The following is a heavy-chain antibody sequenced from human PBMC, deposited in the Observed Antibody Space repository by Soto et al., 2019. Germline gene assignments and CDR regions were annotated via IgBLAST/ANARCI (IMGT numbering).Heavy chain of an antibody. CDR2: ITDSGGST. CDR3: AKYKGVIHHLMFDC. D-gene: IGHD2-21*01. J-gene: IGHJ4*02. Sequence: VQLLESGGGLVQPGGSLRLSCAASGFAFSSFAMSWVRQAPGKGLEWVSSITDSGGSTFYADSVKGRLTTSRDNSKSTLYLQMNSLRAEDTAVYYCAKYKGVIHHLMFDCWGQGTLVTVSS. CDR1: GFAFSSFA. V-gene: IGHV3-23*01.